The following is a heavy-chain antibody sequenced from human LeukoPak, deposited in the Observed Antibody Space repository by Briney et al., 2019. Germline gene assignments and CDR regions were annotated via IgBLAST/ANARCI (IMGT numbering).Heavy chain of an antibody. CDR3: ARDYCSTTSCLDY. CDR2: ISSNGGST. D-gene: IGHD2-2*01. J-gene: IGHJ4*02. V-gene: IGHV3-64D*06. CDR1: GFTFSSYA. Sequence: PGGSLRLSCSASGFTFSSYAMHWVRQAPGKGLEYVSAISSNGGSTYYADSVKGRFTISRDNSKNTLYLQMSSLRAEDTAVYYCARDYCSTTSCLDYWGQGTLVTVSS.